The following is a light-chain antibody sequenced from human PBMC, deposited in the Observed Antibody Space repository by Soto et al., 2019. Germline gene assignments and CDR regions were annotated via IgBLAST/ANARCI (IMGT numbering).Light chain of an antibody. J-gene: IGKJ4*01. CDR3: QQAYSHPLT. V-gene: IGKV1-12*01. CDR2: GAS. CDR1: RGVGVW. Sequence: DIHMTQSPSSVSASVGDTVTITCRASRGVGVWLGWYQQKPGKAPHLLIYGASGLQVGVPSRFSGSVSGADFTLTITKLQPEDFASYYCQQAYSHPLTFGGGTKVDIK.